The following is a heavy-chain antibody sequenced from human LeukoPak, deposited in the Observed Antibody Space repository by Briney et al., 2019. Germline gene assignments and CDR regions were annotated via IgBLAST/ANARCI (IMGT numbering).Heavy chain of an antibody. J-gene: IGHJ3*02. CDR3: ARHVGEYSSGWPGDAFDI. CDR2: IYYSGST. CDR1: GGSISSYY. D-gene: IGHD6-19*01. Sequence: PSETLSLTCTVSGGSISSYYWSWIRQPPGKGLEWIGYIYYSGSTNYNPSLKSRVTISVDTSKNQFSLKLSSVTAADTAVYYCARHVGEYSSGWPGDAFDIWGQGTMVTVSS. V-gene: IGHV4-59*08.